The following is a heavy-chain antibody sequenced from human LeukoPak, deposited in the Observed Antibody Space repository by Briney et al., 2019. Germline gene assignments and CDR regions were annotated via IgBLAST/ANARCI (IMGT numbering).Heavy chain of an antibody. J-gene: IGHJ4*02. D-gene: IGHD6-13*01. V-gene: IGHV1-69*02. CDR2: IIPILGIA. Sequence: SVKVSCKASGGTFTSYTISWVRQAPGQGLEWMGRIIPILGIANYAQKFQGRVTITADKSTSTAYMELSSLRSEDTAVYYCARTRGIAAAGYVDYWGQGTLVTVSS. CDR1: GGTFTSYT. CDR3: ARTRGIAAAGYVDY.